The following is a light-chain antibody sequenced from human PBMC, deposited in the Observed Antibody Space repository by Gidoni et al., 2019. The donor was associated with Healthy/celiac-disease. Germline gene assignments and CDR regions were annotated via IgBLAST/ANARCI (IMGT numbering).Light chain of an antibody. CDR2: KAS. V-gene: IGKV1-5*03. CDR3: QQYNSYSGT. J-gene: IGKJ2*01. CDR1: QSISSW. Sequence: DIQMTQSPSTLSASVGDRVTITCRASQSISSWLAWYQQKPGKAPKLLIYKASSLESGVPSRFSGSGPGTEFTLTISSLQPDDFATYYCQQYNSYSGTFGQXTKLEIK.